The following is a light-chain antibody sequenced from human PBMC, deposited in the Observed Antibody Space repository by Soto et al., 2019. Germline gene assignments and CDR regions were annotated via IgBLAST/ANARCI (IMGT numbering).Light chain of an antibody. J-gene: IGKJ4*01. CDR2: AAS. V-gene: IGKV1-39*01. CDR3: QQSYNTPT. Sequence: DIQMTQSPSSLSASVGDRVTITCRASQSISSYLNWYQQKPGKAPKLLIYAASTLQSGVPSRFSGSASATDFTLTISSLQPEDFATYYCQQSYNTPTFGGGTKVDIK. CDR1: QSISSY.